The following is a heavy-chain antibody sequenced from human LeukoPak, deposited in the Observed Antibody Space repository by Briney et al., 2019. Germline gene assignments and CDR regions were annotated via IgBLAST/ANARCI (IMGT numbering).Heavy chain of an antibody. Sequence: GRSLRLSCAASGFTFSSYGMHWVRQAPGKGLEWVAVIWYDGSNKYYVDSVKGRFTISRDNSKNTLYLQMNSLRAEDTAVYYCARGSPHDYGDYPFDYWGQGTLVTVSS. CDR2: IWYDGSNK. V-gene: IGHV3-33*01. D-gene: IGHD4-17*01. CDR1: GFTFSSYG. CDR3: ARGSPHDYGDYPFDY. J-gene: IGHJ4*02.